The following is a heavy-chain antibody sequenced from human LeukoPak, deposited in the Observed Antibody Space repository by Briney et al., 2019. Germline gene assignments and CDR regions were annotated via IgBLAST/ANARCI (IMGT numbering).Heavy chain of an antibody. CDR3: ARFHSRSGAFDI. J-gene: IGHJ3*02. CDR1: GYTFTGYY. D-gene: IGHD6-13*01. CDR2: ISAYNGNT. Sequence: ASVKVFCKASGYTFTGYYMHWVRQAPGQGLEWMGWISAYNGNTNYAQKLQGRVTMTTDTSTSTAYMELRSLRSDDTAVYYCARFHSRSGAFDIWGQGTMVTVSS. V-gene: IGHV1-18*04.